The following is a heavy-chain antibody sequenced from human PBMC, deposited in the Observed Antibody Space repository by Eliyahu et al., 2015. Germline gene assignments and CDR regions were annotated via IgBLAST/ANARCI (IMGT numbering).Heavy chain of an antibody. V-gene: IGHV4-31*03. D-gene: IGHD2-15*01. CDR2: IYYSGST. CDR3: AGADDTTPYPIDF. CDR1: GXSXXSVGHY. Sequence: QVQLXESGPGLVRPSQTLSLXCXVSGXSXXSVGHYWSWLRHHPGKGLEWIGYIYYSGSTFYNPSLKSRVRISVDTSKNMFSLNLNSVTAADTAVYYCAGADDTTPYPIDFWGQGTLVTVSS. J-gene: IGHJ4*02.